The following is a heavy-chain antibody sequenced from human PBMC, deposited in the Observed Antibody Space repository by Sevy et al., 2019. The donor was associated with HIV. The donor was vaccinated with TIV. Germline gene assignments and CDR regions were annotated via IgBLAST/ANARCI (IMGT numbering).Heavy chain of an antibody. CDR1: GFTFSSYW. J-gene: IGHJ4*02. CDR2: IKQDGSEK. Sequence: GGSLRLPCAASGFTFSSYWMSWVRQAPGKGLEWVANIKQDGSEKYYVDSVKGRFTISRDNAKNSLYLQMNSLRAEDTAVYYCAGSEKSRYSSGWYNYWGQGTLVTVSS. V-gene: IGHV3-7*01. D-gene: IGHD6-19*01. CDR3: AGSEKSRYSSGWYNY.